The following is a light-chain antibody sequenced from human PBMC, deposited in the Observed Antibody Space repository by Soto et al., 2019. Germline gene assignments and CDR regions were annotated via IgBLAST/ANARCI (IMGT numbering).Light chain of an antibody. J-gene: IGKJ2*01. CDR2: DAS. Sequence: EIVLTQSPATLSLSPGERATLSCRASQSVSSYLAWYQQKPGQAPRLLIYDASNRATGIPARFSGTGSGTDFTLATSSPQPENFPVYYCQQRSNWPPYAFGQGTKLEIK. CDR1: QSVSSY. V-gene: IGKV3-11*01. CDR3: QQRSNWPPYA.